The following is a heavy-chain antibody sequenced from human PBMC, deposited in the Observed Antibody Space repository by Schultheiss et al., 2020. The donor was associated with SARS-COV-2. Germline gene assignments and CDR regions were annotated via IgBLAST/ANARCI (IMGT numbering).Heavy chain of an antibody. Sequence: ASVKVSCKASGYTFTSYYMHWVRQAPGQGLEWMGIINPSGGSTSYAQKFQGRVTMTRDTSISTAYMELSRLRSDDTAVYYCARDANAFDPWGQGTLVTVSS. J-gene: IGHJ5*02. D-gene: IGHD1-1*01. V-gene: IGHV1-46*01. CDR1: GYTFTSYY. CDR2: INPSGGST. CDR3: ARDANAFDP.